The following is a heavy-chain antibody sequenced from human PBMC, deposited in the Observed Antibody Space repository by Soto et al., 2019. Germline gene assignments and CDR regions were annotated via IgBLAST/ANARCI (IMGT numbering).Heavy chain of an antibody. V-gene: IGHV1-46*01. CDR3: ARGTYGSGSYDISGYYYGMDV. CDR2: INPSGGIT. D-gene: IGHD3-10*01. J-gene: IGHJ6*02. Sequence: ASVKVSCKASGYTFTSYYMHWVRQAPGQGLEWMGIINPSGGITSYAQKFQGRVTMTRDTSTSTVYMELSSLRSEDTAVYYCARGTYGSGSYDISGYYYGMDVWGQGTTVTVSS. CDR1: GYTFTSYY.